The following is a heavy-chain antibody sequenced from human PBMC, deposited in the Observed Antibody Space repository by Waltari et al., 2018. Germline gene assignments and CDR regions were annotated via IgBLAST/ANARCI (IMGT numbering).Heavy chain of an antibody. D-gene: IGHD5-12*01. V-gene: IGHV4-39*01. Sequence: QLQLQESGPRLVRPSETLSLICRVSGVSITSNRHYWAWIRQSPGQGMEWIGTVSYSENTYISPSLKSRVSVSRDTSKNQVSLILGSVTAADMAVYYCATYIGASVGTAALDVWGQGTMVTVSS. CDR3: ATYIGASVGTAALDV. CDR2: VSYSENT. J-gene: IGHJ3*01. CDR1: GVSITSNRHY.